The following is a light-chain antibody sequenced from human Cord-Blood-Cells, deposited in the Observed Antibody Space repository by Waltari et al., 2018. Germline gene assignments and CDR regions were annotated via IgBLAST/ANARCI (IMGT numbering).Light chain of an antibody. J-gene: IGLJ3*02. V-gene: IGLV2-23*01. CDR1: SSDVGSYNL. CDR2: EGS. CDR3: CSYAGSWV. Sequence: QSALTQPASVSGSPGQSITISCTGTSSDVGSYNLVSWYQQHPGKAPKLMIHEGSKRPSGVSNRVSGGKSGNTASLTISGLQAEDEADYYCCSYAGSWVFGGGTKLTVL.